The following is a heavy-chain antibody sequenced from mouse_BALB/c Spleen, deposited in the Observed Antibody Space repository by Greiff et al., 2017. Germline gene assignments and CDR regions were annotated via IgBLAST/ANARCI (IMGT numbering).Heavy chain of an antibody. V-gene: IGHV1-9*01. D-gene: IGHD2-14*01. CDR2: ILPGSGST. J-gene: IGHJ3*01. CDR1: GYTFSSYW. CDR3: ARGHRYDGSWFAY. Sequence: VQLQQSGAELMKPGASVKLSCKATGYTFSSYWIEWVKQRPGHGLEWIGEILPGSGSTNYNEKFKGKATFTADTSSNTAYMQLSSLTSEDSAVYYCARGHRYDGSWFAYWGQGTLVTVSA.